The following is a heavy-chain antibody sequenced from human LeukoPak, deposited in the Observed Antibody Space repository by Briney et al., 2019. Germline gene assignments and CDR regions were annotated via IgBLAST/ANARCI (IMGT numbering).Heavy chain of an antibody. CDR3: ASTYYYDSSGYSPFDY. D-gene: IGHD3-22*01. CDR2: ISGSGGST. CDR1: GFTFSSYA. Sequence: GGSLRLSCAASGFTFSSYAMSWVRQAPGKGVKWVSAISGSGGSTYYADSVKGRFTISRDNSKNTLYLQMNSLRAEDTAVYYCASTYYYDSSGYSPFDYWGQGTLVTVSS. V-gene: IGHV3-23*01. J-gene: IGHJ4*02.